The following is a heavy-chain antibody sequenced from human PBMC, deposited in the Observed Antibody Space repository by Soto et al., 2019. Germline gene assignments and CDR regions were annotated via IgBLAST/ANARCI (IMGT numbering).Heavy chain of an antibody. CDR1: GGTFSSYA. Sequence: ASVKVSCKASGGTFSSYAISWVRQAPGQGLEWMGGIIPIFGTANYAQKFQGRVTITADESTSTAYMELSSLRSEDTAVYYCARDSHYDFWSGYYYYYYGMDVWGQGTTVTVSS. CDR2: IIPIFGTA. CDR3: ARDSHYDFWSGYYYYYYGMDV. V-gene: IGHV1-69*13. J-gene: IGHJ6*02. D-gene: IGHD3-3*01.